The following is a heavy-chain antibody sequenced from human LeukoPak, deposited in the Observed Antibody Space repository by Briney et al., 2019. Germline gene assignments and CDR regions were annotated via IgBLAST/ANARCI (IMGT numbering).Heavy chain of an antibody. CDR2: IYSGGST. D-gene: IGHD6-19*01. V-gene: IGHV3-66*01. CDR1: GFTVSNNY. CDR3: ARGMRHSSGWWIFDY. J-gene: IGHJ4*02. Sequence: PGGSLRLFCAASGFTVSNNYMSWVRQAPGKGLEWVSVIYSGGSTYYADSVKGRFTISRDNSKNTLYLQMDSQIAEDTAVYYCARGMRHSSGWWIFDYWGQGTLVTVPS.